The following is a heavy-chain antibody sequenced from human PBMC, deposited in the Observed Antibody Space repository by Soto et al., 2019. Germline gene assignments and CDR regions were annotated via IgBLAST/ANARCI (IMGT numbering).Heavy chain of an antibody. CDR2: ISGSGGST. CDR3: AKVLVFWSGYPNWFDP. D-gene: IGHD3-3*01. CDR1: GFTFSSYA. J-gene: IGHJ5*02. Sequence: PGGSLRLSCAASGFTFSSYAMSWVRQAPGEGLEWVSAISGSGGSTYYADSVKGRFTISRDNSKNTLYQQMNSLRAEDTAVYYCAKVLVFWSGYPNWFDPWGQGTLVTVSS. V-gene: IGHV3-23*01.